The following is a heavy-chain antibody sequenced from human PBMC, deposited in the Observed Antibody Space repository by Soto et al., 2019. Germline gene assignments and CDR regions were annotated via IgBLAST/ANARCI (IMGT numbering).Heavy chain of an antibody. D-gene: IGHD3-10*01. CDR1: GFTFSSFH. J-gene: IGHJ4*02. Sequence: GSLRLSCAASGFTFSSFHMNWVRQAPGRGLEWVAYITSSRDTIYYSDSVKGRFTISRDNCKNTLYLQMNSLRVEDTAVYYCAKEVYGSGSLGLDYWGQGTLVTVSS. V-gene: IGHV3-48*01. CDR3: AKEVYGSGSLGLDY. CDR2: ITSSRDTI.